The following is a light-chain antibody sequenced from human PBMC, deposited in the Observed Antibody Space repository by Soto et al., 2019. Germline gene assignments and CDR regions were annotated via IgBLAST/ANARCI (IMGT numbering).Light chain of an antibody. V-gene: IGKV3-20*01. J-gene: IGKJ1*01. Sequence: ILLARSPSTLTLSPGERATLSCSSSQSVSSSYLAWYQQKPGQAPRLLIYGASSRATGIPDRFSGSGSGTDFTLTISRLEPEDSAVYYSQQYGRSPRTSGQGTK. CDR1: QSVSSSY. CDR2: GAS. CDR3: QQYGRSPRT.